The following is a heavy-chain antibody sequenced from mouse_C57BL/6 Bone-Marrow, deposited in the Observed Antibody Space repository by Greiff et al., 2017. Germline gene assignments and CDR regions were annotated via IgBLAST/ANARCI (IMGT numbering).Heavy chain of an antibody. D-gene: IGHD4-1*01. CDR1: GYTFTDYY. V-gene: IGHV1-76*01. CDR3: ARGNWDWYFDV. Sequence: VQLQESGAELVRPGASVKLSCKASGYTFTDYYINWVKQRPGQGLEWIARIYPGSGNTYYNEKFKGKATLTAEKSSSTAYMQLSSLTSEDSAVYFCARGNWDWYFDVWGTGTTVTVSS. J-gene: IGHJ1*03. CDR2: IYPGSGNT.